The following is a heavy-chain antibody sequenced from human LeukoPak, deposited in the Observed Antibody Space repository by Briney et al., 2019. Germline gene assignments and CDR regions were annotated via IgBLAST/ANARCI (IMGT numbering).Heavy chain of an antibody. CDR2: TYYRSKWYN. CDR3: ASNSKVYLQWLDAFDI. J-gene: IGHJ3*02. CDR1: GDSVSSNSAA. Sequence: SQTLSLTCALSGDSVSSNSAAWNWVRQSPSRGLEWLGRTYYRSKWYNDYAVSVKNRITINPDTSKNQFSLQLNSVTPEDTAVYYCASNSKVYLQWLDAFDIWGQGTMVTVSS. D-gene: IGHD6-19*01. V-gene: IGHV6-1*01.